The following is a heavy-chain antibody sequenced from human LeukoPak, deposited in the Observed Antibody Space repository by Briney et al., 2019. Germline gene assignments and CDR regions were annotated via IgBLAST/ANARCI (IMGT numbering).Heavy chain of an antibody. V-gene: IGHV1-18*01. CDR1: GYTFTSYG. D-gene: IGHD6-13*01. CDR2: ISAYNGNT. Sequence: EASVKVSCKASGYTFTSYGISWVRQAPGQGLEWMGWISAYNGNTNYAQKLQGRVTMTTDTSTSTAYMELRSLRSDDTAVYYCARADEHQLFPYYFDYWGQGTLVTVSS. J-gene: IGHJ4*02. CDR3: ARADEHQLFPYYFDY.